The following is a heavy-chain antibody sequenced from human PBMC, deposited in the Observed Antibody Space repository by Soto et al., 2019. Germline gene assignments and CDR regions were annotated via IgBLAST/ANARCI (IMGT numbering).Heavy chain of an antibody. J-gene: IGHJ2*01. Sequence: SXTLSLTCAVYGGSFSGYYWSCIRQPPGKGLEWIWEINHSGSTNYNPSLKSRVTISVDTSKNQFSLKLSSVTAADTAVYYCARGDYGDYVRWYFDLWGRGTLVTVSS. CDR1: GGSFSGYY. V-gene: IGHV4-34*01. CDR2: INHSGST. D-gene: IGHD4-17*01. CDR3: ARGDYGDYVRWYFDL.